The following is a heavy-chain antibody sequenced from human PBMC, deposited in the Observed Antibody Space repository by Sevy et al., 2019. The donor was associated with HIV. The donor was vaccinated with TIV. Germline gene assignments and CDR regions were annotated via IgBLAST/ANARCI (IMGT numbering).Heavy chain of an antibody. CDR3: ARERQLVLDY. V-gene: IGHV4-59*01. CDR1: GGSISSYY. D-gene: IGHD6-13*01. Sequence: SETLSLTCTVSGGSISSYYWSWIRQPPGKGLEWMGYIYYSGSTTYNPSLKSRVTISVDTSKNQFSLKLSSVTAADTAVYYCARERQLVLDYWGQGTLVTVSS. CDR2: IYYSGST. J-gene: IGHJ4*02.